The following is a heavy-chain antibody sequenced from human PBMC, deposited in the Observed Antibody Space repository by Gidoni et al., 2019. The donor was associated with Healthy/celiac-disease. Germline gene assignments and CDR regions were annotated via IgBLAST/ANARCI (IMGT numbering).Heavy chain of an antibody. Sequence: QVQLVEPGAEVKKPGASVEVSCKASGYTFTSYDINWVRQATGQGLEWMGWMNPNSGNTGYAQKVQGRVTMTRNTSISTAYMELSSLRSEDTAVYYCARGTVRFFEWLEYGMDVWGQGTTVTVSS. D-gene: IGHD3-3*01. CDR2: MNPNSGNT. CDR3: ARGTVRFFEWLEYGMDV. CDR1: GYTFTSYD. V-gene: IGHV1-8*01. J-gene: IGHJ6*02.